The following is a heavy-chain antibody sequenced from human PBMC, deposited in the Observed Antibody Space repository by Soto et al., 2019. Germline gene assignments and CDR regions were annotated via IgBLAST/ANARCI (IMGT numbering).Heavy chain of an antibody. Sequence: SETLSLTCTVSGGSISSGGYYWSWIRRHPGKGLEWIGYIYYSGSTYYNPSLKSRVTISVDTSKNQFSLKLSSVTAADTAVYYCARIYGRYCSSTSCYGLNWFDPWGQGTLVTVS. CDR3: ARIYGRYCSSTSCYGLNWFDP. D-gene: IGHD2-2*01. CDR2: IYYSGST. J-gene: IGHJ5*02. CDR1: GGSISSGGYY. V-gene: IGHV4-31*03.